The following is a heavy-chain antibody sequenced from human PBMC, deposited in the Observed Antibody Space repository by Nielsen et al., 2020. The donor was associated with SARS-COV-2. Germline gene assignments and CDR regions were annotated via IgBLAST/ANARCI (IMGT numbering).Heavy chain of an antibody. D-gene: IGHD4-11*01. V-gene: IGHV4-34*01. CDR3: ARGYSNYNYYYYYGMDV. J-gene: IGHJ6*02. Sequence: SETLSLTCTVSGGSISSYYWSWIRQPPGKGLEWIGEINHSGSTNYNPSLKSRVTISIDTSKNQFSLKLSSVTAADTAVYYCARGYSNYNYYYYYGMDVWGQGTTVTVSS. CDR2: INHSGST. CDR1: GGSISSYY.